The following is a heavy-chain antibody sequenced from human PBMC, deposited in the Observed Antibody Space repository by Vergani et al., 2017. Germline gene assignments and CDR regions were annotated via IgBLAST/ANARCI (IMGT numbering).Heavy chain of an antibody. CDR2: IDHTGRP. J-gene: IGHJ6*03. CDR3: ARVNTETNGHLYYYYYMDV. V-gene: IGHV4-34*01. D-gene: IGHD4-11*01. CDR1: GGSFTSYH. Sequence: QVQLQQWGGGPLKPSETLSLTCVVNGGSFTSYHWTWIRQSPGEGLEWVGDIDHTGRPDYNPSLKSRLTMSVDKSRTQFSLTLNSVTATDTAIYFCARVNTETNGHLYYYYYMDVWGQGTAVTVS.